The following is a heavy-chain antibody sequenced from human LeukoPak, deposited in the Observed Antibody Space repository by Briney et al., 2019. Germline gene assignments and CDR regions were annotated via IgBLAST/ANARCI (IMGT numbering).Heavy chain of an antibody. CDR1: AGSISSSY. D-gene: IGHD3-3*01. J-gene: IGHJ4*02. CDR3: AREVGDFWSGYYVDY. Sequence: SETMSLTSTVAAGSISSSYWSWIRQPAGKGMEWIGCNNPSGSTNNNPSLKARLTMSGAQSKNQFSLKLSSVTAADTAVYYCAREVGDFWSGYYVDYWGQGTLVTVSS. V-gene: IGHV4-4*07. CDR2: NNPSGST.